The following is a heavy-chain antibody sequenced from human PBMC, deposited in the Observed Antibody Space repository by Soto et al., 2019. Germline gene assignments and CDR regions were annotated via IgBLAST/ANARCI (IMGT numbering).Heavy chain of an antibody. D-gene: IGHD3-22*01. V-gene: IGHV3-48*01. CDR2: ISSSSSTI. CDR3: ARDFGAGGSSSGLVDY. CDR1: GCTFSSYS. J-gene: IGHJ4*02. Sequence: GGSLRLSCAASGCTFSSYSMNWVRQAPGKGLEWVSYISSSSSTIYYADSVKGRFTISRDNSKSTLYLQMNSLRAEDTAVYYCARDFGAGGSSSGLVDYWGQGALVTVSS.